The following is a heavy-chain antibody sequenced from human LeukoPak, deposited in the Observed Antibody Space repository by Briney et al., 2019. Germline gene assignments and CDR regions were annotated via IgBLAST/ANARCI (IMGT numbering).Heavy chain of an antibody. CDR2: IKQDGSEK. CDR3: ARLDSASPRGDAFHI. D-gene: IGHD1-26*01. V-gene: IGHV3-7*01. CDR1: GFTFSSYW. J-gene: IGHJ3*02. Sequence: GGSLRLSCAPSGFTFSSYWMSWVRQAPGKGLEWVANIKQDGSEKYYVDSVKGRFTISRDNAKNSLYLQMNSLRAEDTAVYYCARLDSASPRGDAFHIWGQGTMVTVSS.